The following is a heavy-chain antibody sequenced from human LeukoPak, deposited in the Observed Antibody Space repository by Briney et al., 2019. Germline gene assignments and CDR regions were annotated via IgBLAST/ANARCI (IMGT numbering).Heavy chain of an antibody. CDR2: IPNSGGST. CDR3: AKGGGLVWDWFDP. Sequence: PGGSLRLSCAASGFSFTSYAMNWVRQAPGKGLEWVSTIPNSGGSTYYAGSVKGRFTISRDNSKNTLFLQLNSLRADDTAVYYCAKGGGLVWDWFDPWGQGTLVTVSS. J-gene: IGHJ5*02. V-gene: IGHV3-23*01. D-gene: IGHD6-19*01. CDR1: GFSFTSYA.